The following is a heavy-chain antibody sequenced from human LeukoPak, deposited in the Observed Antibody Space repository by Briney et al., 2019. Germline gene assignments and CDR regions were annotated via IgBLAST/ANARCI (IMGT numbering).Heavy chain of an antibody. CDR3: ARDTELRYFDWLPPRLYYYYYMDV. J-gene: IGHJ6*03. CDR2: NNPNSGGT. CDR1: GYTFTGYY. D-gene: IGHD3-9*01. Sequence: ASVKVSCKASGYTFTGYYMHWVRQAPGQGLEWMGWNNPNSGGTNYAQEFQGRVTTTRDTSISTAYMELSRLRSDDTAVYYCARDTELRYFDWLPPRLYYYYYMDVWGRGTTVTVSS. V-gene: IGHV1-2*02.